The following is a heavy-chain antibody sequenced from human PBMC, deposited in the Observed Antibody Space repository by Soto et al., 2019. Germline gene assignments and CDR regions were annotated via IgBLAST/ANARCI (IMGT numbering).Heavy chain of an antibody. CDR1: GFTFSTDW. J-gene: IGHJ4*02. CDR3: GRVPTGTTSEIAF. V-gene: IGHV3-74*01. Sequence: HPGGSLRLSCAGTGFTFSTDWMHWVRQAPGKGLVWVSRINADGTTTGYADSVKGRFTISRDNAKKTLFLQMNSLSAEDTAVYYWGRVPTGTTSEIAFWGQGTLVTVS. CDR2: INADGTTT. D-gene: IGHD1-1*01.